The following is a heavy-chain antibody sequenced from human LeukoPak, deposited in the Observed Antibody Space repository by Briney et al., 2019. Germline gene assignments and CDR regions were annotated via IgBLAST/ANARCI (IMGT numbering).Heavy chain of an antibody. J-gene: IGHJ4*02. CDR3: ARAGNFDSGGYYYGIDY. CDR1: GFTFSSYG. V-gene: IGHV3-33*01. Sequence: GGSPRLSCAASGFTFSSYGLHWVRQAPGKGLEWVAVIWYDGSNKYYADSVKGRFTISRDDSKNTLYLQMNSLRAEDTAVYYCARAGNFDSGGYYYGIDYWGQGTLVTVSS. D-gene: IGHD3-22*01. CDR2: IWYDGSNK.